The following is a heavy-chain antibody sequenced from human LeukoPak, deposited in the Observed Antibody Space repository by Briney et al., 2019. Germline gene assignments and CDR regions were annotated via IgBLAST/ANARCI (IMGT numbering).Heavy chain of an antibody. CDR1: GYSFTSYD. CDR3: ARAGSFYYYDSSGYVDS. J-gene: IGHJ4*02. D-gene: IGHD3-22*01. V-gene: IGHV1-8*03. Sequence: ASVKVSCKASGYSFTSYDINWVRQATGQGLEWMGWMNPNSGNTGYAQKFQDRLTITRDTSKTTAYMELSSLRSEDTAVYFCARAGSFYYYDSSGYVDSWGQGTLVTVSS. CDR2: MNPNSGNT.